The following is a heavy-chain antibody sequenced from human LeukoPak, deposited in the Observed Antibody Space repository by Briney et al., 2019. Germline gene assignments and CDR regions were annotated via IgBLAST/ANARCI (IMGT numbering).Heavy chain of an antibody. D-gene: IGHD3-3*01. Sequence: ASVKVSCKASGYAFSDFYVHWVRQAPGQGLEWMGWISAYNGNTNYAQKLQGRVTMTTDTSTSTAYMELRSLRSDDTAVYYCARSSGITIFGVDRYWGQGTLVTVSS. CDR3: ARSSGITIFGVDRY. J-gene: IGHJ4*02. CDR2: ISAYNGNT. CDR1: GYAFSDFY. V-gene: IGHV1-18*04.